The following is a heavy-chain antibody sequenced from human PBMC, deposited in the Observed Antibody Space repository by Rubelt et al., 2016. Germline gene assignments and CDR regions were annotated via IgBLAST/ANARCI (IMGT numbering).Heavy chain of an antibody. Sequence: QLQLQESGPGLVKPSETLSLTCTVSGGSISSSSYYWGWIRQPPGKGLEWIGSIYYSGSTYYNPALKSRVTISVDTSKNPFSLKLSSVTAADTAVYYCARHTGIAVAGPIDYWGQGTLVTVSS. CDR3: ARHTGIAVAGPIDY. J-gene: IGHJ4*02. CDR2: IYYSGST. CDR1: GGSISSSSYY. V-gene: IGHV4-39*07. D-gene: IGHD6-19*01.